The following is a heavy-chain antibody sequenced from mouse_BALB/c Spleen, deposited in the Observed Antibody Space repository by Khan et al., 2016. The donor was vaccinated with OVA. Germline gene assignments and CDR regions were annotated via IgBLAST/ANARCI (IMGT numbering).Heavy chain of an antibody. D-gene: IGHD4-1*01. CDR1: GFTFSTYG. J-gene: IGHJ3*01. CDR3: ASHLTGSFAY. Sequence: EVELVESGGDLVKPGGSLRLSCAASGFTFSTYGMSWFRQPLPKRLVWVATINSDGDYTYYPDTVKGRFTISRNNAENTLYLQMSSLQSEDTAIYYCASHLTGSFAYWGQGTLVTVSA. V-gene: IGHV5-6*01. CDR2: INSDGDYT.